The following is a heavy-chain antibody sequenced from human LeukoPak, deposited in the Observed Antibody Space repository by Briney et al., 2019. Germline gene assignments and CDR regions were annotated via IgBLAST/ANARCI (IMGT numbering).Heavy chain of an antibody. J-gene: IGHJ5*02. CDR2: IYYSGST. CDR1: GGAISSGGYY. V-gene: IGHV4-31*03. D-gene: IGHD1-26*01. Sequence: PSETVSLTCSVSGGAISSGGYYWSWIRQHPGKGLEWIGYIYYSGSTYYNPSLKSRVTISVDTSKNQFSLKLSSVTAADTAVYYCARGDSGSYSNNWFDPWGQGTLVTVSS. CDR3: ARGDSGSYSNNWFDP.